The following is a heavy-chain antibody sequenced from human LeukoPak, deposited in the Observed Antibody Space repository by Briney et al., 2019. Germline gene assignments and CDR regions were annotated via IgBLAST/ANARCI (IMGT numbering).Heavy chain of an antibody. Sequence: ASVKVSCKASGYTFTSYDINWVRQATGQGLEWMGWMNPNSGNTGYAQKFQGRVTMTRNTSISTAYMELSSLRSEDTAVYYCARGGNSYYYDSSGYYENSWYFDLWGRGTLVTVSS. CDR2: MNPNSGNT. J-gene: IGHJ2*01. CDR1: GYTFTSYD. V-gene: IGHV1-8*01. CDR3: ARGGNSYYYDSSGYYENSWYFDL. D-gene: IGHD3-22*01.